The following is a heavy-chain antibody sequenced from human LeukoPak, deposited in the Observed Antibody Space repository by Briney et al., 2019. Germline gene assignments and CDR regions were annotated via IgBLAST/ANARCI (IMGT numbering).Heavy chain of an antibody. D-gene: IGHD2/OR15-2a*01. V-gene: IGHV4-61*02. CDR1: GGSISSGSYY. J-gene: IGHJ4*02. Sequence: PSETLSLTCTVSGGSISSGSYYWSWIRQPAGKGLEWIGRIYTSGSTNYNPSLKSRVTISVDTSKNQFSLKLSSVTAADTAVYYCARDYAGPSNSHWGQGTLVTVSS. CDR2: IYTSGST. CDR3: ARDYAGPSNSH.